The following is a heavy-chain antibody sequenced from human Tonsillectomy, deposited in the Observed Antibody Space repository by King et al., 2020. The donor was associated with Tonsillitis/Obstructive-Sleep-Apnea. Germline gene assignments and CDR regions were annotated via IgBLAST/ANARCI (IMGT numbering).Heavy chain of an antibody. CDR1: GFTFSSDA. J-gene: IGHJ4*02. V-gene: IGHV3-23*04. Sequence: VQLVESGGGLVQPGGSLRLSCAASGFTFSSDAMSWVRQAPGKGLEWVSAISGSGGSTYYADSVKGRFTISRDNTKNTLYLQMNSLRAEDTAVYYCAKDRRYGGNPTNSYFDYWGQGTLVTVSS. CDR2: ISGSGGST. D-gene: IGHD4-23*01. CDR3: AKDRRYGGNPTNSYFDY.